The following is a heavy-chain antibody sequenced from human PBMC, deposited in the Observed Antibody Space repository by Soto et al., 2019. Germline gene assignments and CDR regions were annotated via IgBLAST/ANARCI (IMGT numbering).Heavy chain of an antibody. V-gene: IGHV3-23*01. CDR1: GFRFSDFV. CDR3: AKGAEGYVVSTLDS. D-gene: IGHD5-12*01. J-gene: IGHJ4*02. Sequence: EVQLLESGGGFVQPGGSLRLSCAASGFRFSDFVMTWVRQAPGRGLEWVSAITGTASSPYYADSVKGRFTISRDNSKNTLYLQRNSLRSEDTAIYYCAKGAEGYVVSTLDSWSQGTLVTVSS. CDR2: ITGTASSP.